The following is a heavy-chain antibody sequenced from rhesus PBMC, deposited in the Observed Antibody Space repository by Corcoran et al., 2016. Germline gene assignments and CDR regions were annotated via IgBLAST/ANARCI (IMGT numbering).Heavy chain of an antibody. V-gene: IGHV4-173*01. Sequence: QLQLQESGPGLVKPSETLSLTCAVSGGSISSNYWSWIRQPPWKGLEWMGRISGCGGSTDYNPSPKSRVPISTDTSKNQFSLKLSSVTAADTAVYYCASLPGYSSGWYDYWGQGVLVTVSS. CDR3: ASLPGYSSGWYDY. CDR1: GGSISSNY. J-gene: IGHJ4*01. D-gene: IGHD6-31*01. CDR2: ISGCGGST.